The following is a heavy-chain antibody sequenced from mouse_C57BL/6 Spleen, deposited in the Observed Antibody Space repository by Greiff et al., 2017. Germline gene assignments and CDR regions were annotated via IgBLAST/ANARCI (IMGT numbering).Heavy chain of an antibody. J-gene: IGHJ3*01. Sequence: EVHLVESGGGLVQPGGSMKLSCVASGFTFSNYWMNWVRQSPEKGLEWVAQIRLKSDNYATHYAESVKGRFTISRDDSKSSVYLQMNNLRAEDTGIYYCTQITTVPFAYWGQGTLVTVSA. CDR1: GFTFSNYW. D-gene: IGHD1-1*01. CDR2: IRLKSDNYAT. CDR3: TQITTVPFAY. V-gene: IGHV6-3*01.